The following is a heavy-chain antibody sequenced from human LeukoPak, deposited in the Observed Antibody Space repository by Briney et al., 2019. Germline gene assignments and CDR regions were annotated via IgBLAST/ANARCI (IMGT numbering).Heavy chain of an antibody. J-gene: IGHJ4*02. CDR3: ARESEACSSTSCLFDY. CDR1: GYTFTSYG. D-gene: IGHD2-2*01. V-gene: IGHV1-18*04. Sequence: ASVKVSCKASGYTFTSYGISWVRQAPGQGLEWMGWISAYNGNTNYAQKLQGRVTMTTDTSTSTAYMELRSLRSDDTAVYYCARESEACSSTSCLFDYWGRGTLVTVSS. CDR2: ISAYNGNT.